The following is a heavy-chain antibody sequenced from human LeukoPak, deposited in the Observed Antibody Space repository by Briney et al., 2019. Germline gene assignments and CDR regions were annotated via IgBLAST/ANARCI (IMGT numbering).Heavy chain of an antibody. V-gene: IGHV3-21*01. J-gene: IGHJ4*02. CDR1: GFTFSSYS. CDR3: AREGIQLWSFDY. D-gene: IGHD5-18*01. Sequence: GGSLRLSCAASGFTFSSYSMNWVRQAPGKGLEWVSSISSSSSYIYYADSVKGRFTISRDNAKNSLYLQMNSLRAEDTAVYYCAREGIQLWSFDYWGQGTLVTVSS. CDR2: ISSSSSYI.